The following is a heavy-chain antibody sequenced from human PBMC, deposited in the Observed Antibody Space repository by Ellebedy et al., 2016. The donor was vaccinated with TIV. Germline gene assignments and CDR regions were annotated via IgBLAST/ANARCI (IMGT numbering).Heavy chain of an antibody. Sequence: GESLKISXAASGFTFSNYGIHWVRQASGRGLEWLAVVSYDGRNQYYADSVKGRFTISRDNSKNTVYLQMNTLRAGDTALYFCAKDTSIVARLPDYWGQGTLVAVSS. CDR2: VSYDGRNQ. CDR1: GFTFSNYG. CDR3: AKDTSIVARLPDY. V-gene: IGHV3-30*18. D-gene: IGHD6-6*01. J-gene: IGHJ4*02.